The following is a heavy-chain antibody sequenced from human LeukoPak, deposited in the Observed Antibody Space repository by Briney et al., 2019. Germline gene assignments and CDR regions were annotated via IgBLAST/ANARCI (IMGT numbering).Heavy chain of an antibody. CDR3: ARDLWNFYDDSGYNRDFDS. J-gene: IGHJ5*01. D-gene: IGHD3-22*01. V-gene: IGHV1-18*01. CDR1: TSR. CDR2: IGTYGGDT. Sequence: ASVKVSCKATSRVSWVRQAPGQGLEWMGWIGTYGGDTYYAQKFQGRITVTTDTSTSTVYMELRNLRSDDTAVYYCARDLWNFYDDSGYNRDFDSWGQGTLVTVSS.